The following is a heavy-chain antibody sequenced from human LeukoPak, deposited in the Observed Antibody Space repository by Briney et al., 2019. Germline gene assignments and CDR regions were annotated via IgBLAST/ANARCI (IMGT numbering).Heavy chain of an antibody. J-gene: IGHJ4*02. D-gene: IGHD2-2*01. CDR3: AKDSYIVVVPASYPDY. CDR2: ISGSGGST. CDR1: GFTFSSYA. Sequence: GGSLRLSCAASGFTFSSYAMSWVCQAPGKGLEWVSAISGSGGSTYYADSVKGRFTISRDNSKNTLYLQMNSLRAEDTAVYYCAKDSYIVVVPASYPDYWGQGTLVTVSS. V-gene: IGHV3-23*01.